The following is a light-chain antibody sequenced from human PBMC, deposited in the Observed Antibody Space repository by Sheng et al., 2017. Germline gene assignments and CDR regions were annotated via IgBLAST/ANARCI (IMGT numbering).Light chain of an antibody. V-gene: IGKV1-39*01. CDR1: QSISSY. Sequence: DIQMTQSPSSLSASVGDRVTITCRASQSISSYLNWYQQKPGKAPKLLIYAASSLQSGVPSRFSGSGSGTDFTLTISSLQPEDFATYYCQQSYSTIFTFGP. J-gene: IGKJ3*01. CDR3: QQSYSTIFT. CDR2: AAS.